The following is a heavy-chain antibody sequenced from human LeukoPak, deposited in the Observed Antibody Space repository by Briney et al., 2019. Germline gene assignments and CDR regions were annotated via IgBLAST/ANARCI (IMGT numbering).Heavy chain of an antibody. Sequence: GGSLRLSCAASGFTFGSYAMSWVRQAPGKGLEWVSAISGSGSTTYYADSVKGRFTISRDNSKKTLFLQVNSLRAEDTAVYYCAKSRSGSANWALQIFDIWGQGTLVTVSA. J-gene: IGHJ5*02. CDR1: GFTFGSYA. D-gene: IGHD1-1*01. V-gene: IGHV3-23*01. CDR2: ISGSGSTT. CDR3: AKSRSGSANWALQIFDI.